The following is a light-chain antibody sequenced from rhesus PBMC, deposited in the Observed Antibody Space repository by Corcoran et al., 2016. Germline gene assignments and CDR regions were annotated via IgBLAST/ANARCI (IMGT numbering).Light chain of an antibody. V-gene: IGKV1-25*01. CDR3: QHYYSTPLT. CDR2: EAS. J-gene: IGKJ4*01. CDR1: QGITND. Sequence: DIQMTQSPSSLSASVGDRVTITCRASQGITNDLAWYQQKPGETPKLLIYEASILQSGIPSRFSGSGSGTAFTLTINSLQSEDFATYYCQHYYSTPLTFGGGTKVEIK.